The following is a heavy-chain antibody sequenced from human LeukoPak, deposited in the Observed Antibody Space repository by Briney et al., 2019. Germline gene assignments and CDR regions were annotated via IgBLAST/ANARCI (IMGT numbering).Heavy chain of an antibody. CDR3: AKEGSSPFDY. CDR1: GFTFDDYG. V-gene: IGHV3-23*01. Sequence: GGSLRLSCAASGFTFDDYGMSWVRQAPGKGLEWVSGISGSGGSTYYADSVKGRFTISRDNSKNTLYLQMNSLRAEDTAVYYCAKEGSSPFDYWGQGTLVTVSS. D-gene: IGHD6-13*01. J-gene: IGHJ4*02. CDR2: ISGSGGST.